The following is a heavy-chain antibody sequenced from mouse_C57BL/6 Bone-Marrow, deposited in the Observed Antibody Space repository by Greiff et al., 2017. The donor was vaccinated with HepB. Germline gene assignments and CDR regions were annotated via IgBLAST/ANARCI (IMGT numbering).Heavy chain of an antibody. CDR1: GFTFTDYY. J-gene: IGHJ1*03. Sequence: EVKLMESGGGLVQPGGSLSLSCAASGFTFTDYYMSWVRQPPGKALEWLGFIRNKANGYTTEYSASVKGRFTISRDNSQSILYRQMNALRAEDSATYYCARYKLSSPLWYFDVWGTGTTVTVSS. D-gene: IGHD1-1*02. V-gene: IGHV7-3*01. CDR2: IRNKANGYTT. CDR3: ARYKLSSPLWYFDV.